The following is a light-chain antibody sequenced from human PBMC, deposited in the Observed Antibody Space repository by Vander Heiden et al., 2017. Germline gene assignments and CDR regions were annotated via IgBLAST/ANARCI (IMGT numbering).Light chain of an antibody. V-gene: IGLV2-14*03. CDR2: DVS. CDR3: SSYTGSSTV. J-gene: IGLJ2*01. CDR1: SSDVGVYNY. Sequence: QSALTQPASVSGSPGQSITISCTGSSSDVGVYNYVAWYQQHPGEAPKLMIYDVSYRPSGISNRFSGSKSGNTASLTISGLQADDEADYYCSSYTGSSTVFGGGTKLTVL.